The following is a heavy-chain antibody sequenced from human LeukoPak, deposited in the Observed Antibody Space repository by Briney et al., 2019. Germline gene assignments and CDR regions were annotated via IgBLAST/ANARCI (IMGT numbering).Heavy chain of an antibody. CDR2: ISYDGSNK. CDR1: GFSFTSFS. D-gene: IGHD3-9*01. Sequence: GGSLRLSCAASGFSFTSFSIHWVRQAPGKGLEWVAVISYDGSNKYYADSVKGRFTISRDNSKNTLYLQMNSLRAEDTAVYYCARTYDILTGYYREDYYFDYWGQGTLVTVSS. V-gene: IGHV3-30*04. J-gene: IGHJ4*02. CDR3: ARTYDILTGYYREDYYFDY.